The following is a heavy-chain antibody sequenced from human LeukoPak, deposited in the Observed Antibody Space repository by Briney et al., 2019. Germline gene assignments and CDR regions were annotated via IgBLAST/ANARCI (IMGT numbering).Heavy chain of an antibody. CDR1: GGAISSYY. V-gene: IGHV4-59*08. CDR3: ARHDYSNSDY. Sequence: SETLSLTCIVSGGAISSYYWSWIRQPPGKRLEWIGYIYYSGNTNYNPSLKSRVTISIDTSKNQFSLKLSSVTAADTAVYYCARHDYSNSDYWGQGTLVTVSS. D-gene: IGHD4-11*01. CDR2: IYYSGNT. J-gene: IGHJ4*02.